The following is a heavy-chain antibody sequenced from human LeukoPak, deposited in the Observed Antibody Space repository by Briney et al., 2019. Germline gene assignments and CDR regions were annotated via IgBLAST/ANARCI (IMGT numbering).Heavy chain of an antibody. V-gene: IGHV3-20*04. CDR2: INWNGGST. CDR1: GFTFDEYG. D-gene: IGHD6-13*01. Sequence: GGSLRLSCAASGFTFDEYGMSWVRHAPGKGLEWVSGINWNGGSTGYADSVKGRFTISRDNAKNSLYLQMNSLRAEDTALYYCARYPEGEQQLDYWGQGTLVTDPS. CDR3: ARYPEGEQQLDY. J-gene: IGHJ4*02.